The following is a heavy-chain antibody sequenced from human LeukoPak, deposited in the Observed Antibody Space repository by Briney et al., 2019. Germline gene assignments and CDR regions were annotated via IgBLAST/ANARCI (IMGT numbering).Heavy chain of an antibody. V-gene: IGHV3-23*01. J-gene: IGHJ6*02. CDR1: GFTFSSYA. D-gene: IGHD5-18*01. CDR2: ISGSGGST. Sequence: GGSLRLSCAASGFTFSSYAMSWVRQAPGKGLEWVSAISGSGGSTYYADSVKGRFTISRDNSKNTLYLQMNSLRAEDTAVYYCARGPWIQLDYYYYGMDVWGQGTTVTVSS. CDR3: ARGPWIQLDYYYYGMDV.